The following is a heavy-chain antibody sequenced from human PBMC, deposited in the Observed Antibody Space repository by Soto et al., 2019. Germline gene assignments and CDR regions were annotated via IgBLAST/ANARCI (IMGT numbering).Heavy chain of an antibody. J-gene: IGHJ4*02. D-gene: IGHD6-13*01. CDR1: GGSISTSNW. CDR3: ARYNAASGTYYFDF. V-gene: IGHV4-4*02. Sequence: SETLSLTCAVSGGSISTSNWWSWVRQPPGKGLEWIGEVNHRGSANYNPSLKSRVTISVDNSKSQFSLRLTSVTAADTAVYYCARYNAASGTYYFDFWGQGALVTVSS. CDR2: VNHRGSA.